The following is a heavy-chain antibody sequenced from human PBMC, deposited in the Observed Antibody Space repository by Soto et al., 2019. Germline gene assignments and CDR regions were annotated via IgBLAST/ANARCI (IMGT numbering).Heavy chain of an antibody. CDR3: VRLIGNSWLDY. CDR2: TYYRSKWYN. Sequence: SQTLSLTGAISGDSVSSNSVTWDWIRQSPSRGLEWLGRTYYRSKWYNDYAESVKSRITINPDTSKNQFSLHLNSVTPEDTAVYYCVRLIGNSWLDYWGQGTLVTVSS. D-gene: IGHD3-22*01. V-gene: IGHV6-1*01. CDR1: GDSVSSNSVT. J-gene: IGHJ4*02.